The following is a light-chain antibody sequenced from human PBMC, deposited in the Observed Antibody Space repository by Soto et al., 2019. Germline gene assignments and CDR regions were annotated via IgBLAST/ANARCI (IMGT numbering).Light chain of an antibody. J-gene: IGKJ1*01. CDR1: QSVTSNY. CDR3: QHYYTSYTT. CDR2: GAS. Sequence: EIVLTQSPGTLSLSPGERATLSCGASQSVTSNYLAWYQQKPGQAPRLLIFGASTRATGIPDRFSGSGSGTDFTLTISRLEPEHFAVYYCQHYYTSYTTFGQGTKVDIK. V-gene: IGKV3-20*01.